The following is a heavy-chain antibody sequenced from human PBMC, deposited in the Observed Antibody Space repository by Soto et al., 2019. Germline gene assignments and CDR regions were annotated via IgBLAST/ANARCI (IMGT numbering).Heavy chain of an antibody. J-gene: IGHJ5*02. CDR2: IGAYNGNT. CDR1: GYTFTSYG. CDR3: AWGPWQREPTDCFDP. D-gene: IGHD1-26*01. Sequence: QVQLVQSGAEVKKPGASVKVSCKASGYTFTSYGISWVRQAPGHGLEWMGWIGAYNGNTNYAQRLQGRVTITTDTSTSTAYMELRSLRPADRNVYYCAWGPWQREPTDCFDPWCQGTLVTVSS. V-gene: IGHV1-18*04.